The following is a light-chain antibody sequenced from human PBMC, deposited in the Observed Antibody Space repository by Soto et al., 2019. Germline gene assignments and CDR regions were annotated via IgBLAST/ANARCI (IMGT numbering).Light chain of an antibody. CDR1: SSDVGGYNH. J-gene: IGLJ3*02. V-gene: IGLV2-14*01. CDR3: CSNTSRTTWV. Sequence: QSVLTQPASVSGSPGQSITISCTGTSSDVGGYNHVSWFQQHPGKAPKLIIYEVANRPSGVSNRFSASKSGNTASLTISVLQAEDEANYFCCSNTSRTTWVFGGGTTLTVL. CDR2: EVA.